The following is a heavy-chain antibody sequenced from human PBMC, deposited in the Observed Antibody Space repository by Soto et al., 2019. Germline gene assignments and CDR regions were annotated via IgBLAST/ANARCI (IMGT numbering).Heavy chain of an antibody. J-gene: IGHJ4*02. CDR3: ARGGGPYGDYGLDY. Sequence: ASVKVSCKASGYTFTSYDINWVRQATGQGVEWLGWMNPNSGNTGYAQKFQGRATMTRNTSISTAYMELSSLRSEDTAVYYCARGGGPYGDYGLDYWGQGTLVTVSS. CDR2: MNPNSGNT. D-gene: IGHD4-17*01. V-gene: IGHV1-8*01. CDR1: GYTFTSYD.